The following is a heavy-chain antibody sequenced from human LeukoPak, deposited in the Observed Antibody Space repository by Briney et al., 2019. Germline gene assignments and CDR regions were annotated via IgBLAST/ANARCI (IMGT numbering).Heavy chain of an antibody. Sequence: SETLSLTCAVYGGSFSGYYWSWIRQPPGKGLEWIGEINHSGSTNYNPSLKSRVTISVGTSKNQFSLKLSSVTAADTAVYYCARQRSSSSRMEWGQGTLVTVSS. V-gene: IGHV4-34*01. CDR3: ARQRSSSSRME. CDR2: INHSGST. J-gene: IGHJ4*02. D-gene: IGHD6-13*01. CDR1: GGSFSGYY.